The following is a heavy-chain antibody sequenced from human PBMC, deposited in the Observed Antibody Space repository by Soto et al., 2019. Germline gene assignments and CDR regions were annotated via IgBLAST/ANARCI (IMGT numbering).Heavy chain of an antibody. J-gene: IGHJ4*02. CDR1: GFTFSSYA. Sequence: GGSLRLSCAASGFTFSSYAMSWVRQAPGKGLEWVSAISGSGGSTYYADSVKGRFTISRDNSKNTLYLQMNSLRAEDTAVYYCAKDPYCSSTSCYAGIGDYWGQGTLVTVSS. D-gene: IGHD2-2*01. CDR2: ISGSGGST. CDR3: AKDPYCSSTSCYAGIGDY. V-gene: IGHV3-23*01.